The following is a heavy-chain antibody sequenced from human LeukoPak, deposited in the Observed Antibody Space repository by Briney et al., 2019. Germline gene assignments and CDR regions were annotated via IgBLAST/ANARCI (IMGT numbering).Heavy chain of an antibody. D-gene: IGHD2-21*02. Sequence: PGGSLRPSCTASGFTFSSDWMHWVRQAPGKGLVWVSRIKGDGSSTSYADSVEGRFTISRDNAKHTLYLQMNSLSVEDTALYYCIRELPGCGGDCLAYRGQGTVVTVSS. CDR1: GFTFSSDW. V-gene: IGHV3-74*01. J-gene: IGHJ4*02. CDR3: IRELPGCGGDCLAY. CDR2: IKGDGSST.